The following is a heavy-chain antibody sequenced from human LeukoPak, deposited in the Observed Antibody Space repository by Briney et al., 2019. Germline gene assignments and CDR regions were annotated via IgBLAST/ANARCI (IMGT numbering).Heavy chain of an antibody. D-gene: IGHD2-8*01. J-gene: IGHJ6*02. CDR1: GFTFSSYG. V-gene: IGHV3-30*18. Sequence: GGSLRLSCAASGFTFSSYGMHWVRQAPGKGLEWVAVISYDGSNKYYADSVKGRFTISRDNSKNTLYLQMNSLRAEDTAVYYCAKDLIPSDYYYGMDVWGQGTTVTVSS. CDR3: AKDLIPSDYYYGMDV. CDR2: ISYDGSNK.